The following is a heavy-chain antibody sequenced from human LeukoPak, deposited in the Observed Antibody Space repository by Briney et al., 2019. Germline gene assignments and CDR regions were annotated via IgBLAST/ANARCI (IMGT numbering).Heavy chain of an antibody. CDR3: ASNYFGSGSLDD. CDR1: GGSIRSYY. Sequence: SETLSLTCTVSGGSIRSYYWSWIRQPPGKGLEWMGYIYYSGSTNYNPSPKSRVTISVDTSKNQFTLKLSSVTSADTAVYSCASNYFGSGSLDDWGQGTLVTVSS. D-gene: IGHD3-10*01. CDR2: IYYSGST. J-gene: IGHJ4*02. V-gene: IGHV4-59*08.